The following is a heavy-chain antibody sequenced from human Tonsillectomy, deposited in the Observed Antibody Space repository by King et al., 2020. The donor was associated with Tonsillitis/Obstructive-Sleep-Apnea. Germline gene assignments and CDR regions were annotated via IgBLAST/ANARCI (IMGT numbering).Heavy chain of an antibody. V-gene: IGHV3-33*01. CDR3: ARDQRAYYYYMDV. CDR2: IWYDGSNK. J-gene: IGHJ6*03. CDR1: GFTFRSYG. Sequence: VQLVESGGGMVQPGRSLRLSCAASGFTFRSYGMHWVRQAPGKGLEWVAFIWYDGSNKYYEDSVKGRFTISRDNSKNTLYLQMNSLRAEDTAVYYCARDQRAYYYYMDVWGKGTTVTVSS.